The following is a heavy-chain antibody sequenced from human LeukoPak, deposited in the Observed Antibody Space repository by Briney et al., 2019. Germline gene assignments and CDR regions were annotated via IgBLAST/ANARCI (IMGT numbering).Heavy chain of an antibody. V-gene: IGHV1-18*01. J-gene: IGHJ4*02. CDR2: ISAYNGDT. Sequence: ASVKVSCKASGYTFTRYGMSWVRQAPGQGLEWMGWISAYNGDTNYAQKLQGRVTMTTDTSTSTAYMELRSLRSDDTAVYYCARSTMAYCPDYWGQGTLVTVSS. D-gene: IGHD3-10*01. CDR3: ARSTMAYCPDY. CDR1: GYTFTRYG.